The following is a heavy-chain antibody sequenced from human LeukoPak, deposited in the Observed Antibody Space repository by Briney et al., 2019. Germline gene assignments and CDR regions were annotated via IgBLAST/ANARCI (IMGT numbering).Heavy chain of an antibody. V-gene: IGHV3-30*18. D-gene: IGHD6-13*01. CDR3: AKGQQLDY. CDR1: GFTFSSYG. CDR2: ISYDGSNK. Sequence: PGGSLRLSCAASGFTFSSYGMHWVRQAPGRGLEWVAVISYDGSNKYYADSVKGRFTISRDKSKNTLYLQMNSLRAEDTAVYYCAKGQQLDYWGQGTLVTVSS. J-gene: IGHJ4*02.